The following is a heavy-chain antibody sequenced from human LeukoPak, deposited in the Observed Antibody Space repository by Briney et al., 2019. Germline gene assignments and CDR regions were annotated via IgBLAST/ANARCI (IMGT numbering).Heavy chain of an antibody. Sequence: PGGSLRLPCAASGFTFSSYWMNWVRQAPGKGLEWVANIKRDGNEKNYVDSVKGRFSISRDNAKNSLYLQMDSLRAEDTAAYYCAKEGAYPIITYDSWGQGALVTVSS. J-gene: IGHJ5*01. CDR2: IKRDGNEK. D-gene: IGHD3-10*01. V-gene: IGHV3-7*01. CDR3: AKEGAYPIITYDS. CDR1: GFTFSSYW.